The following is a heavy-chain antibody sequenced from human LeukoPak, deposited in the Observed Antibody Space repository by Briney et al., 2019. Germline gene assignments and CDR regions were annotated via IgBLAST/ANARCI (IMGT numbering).Heavy chain of an antibody. V-gene: IGHV3-20*04. CDR1: GFTFDDYG. J-gene: IGHJ5*02. D-gene: IGHD3-10*01. CDR3: ARGKLLWFGESGPWFDP. CDR2: INWNGGST. Sequence: PGGSLRLSCAASGFTFDDYGMSWVRQAPGKGLEWVSGINWNGGSTGYADSVKGRFTISRDNAKNSLYLQMNSLRAEDTAVYYCARGKLLWFGESGPWFDPWGQGTLVTVSS.